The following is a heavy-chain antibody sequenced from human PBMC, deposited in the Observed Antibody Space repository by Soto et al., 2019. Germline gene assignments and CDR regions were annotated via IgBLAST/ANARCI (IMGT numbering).Heavy chain of an antibody. CDR2: IWYDGSNK. D-gene: IGHD2-15*01. CDR1: GFTFSSYG. J-gene: IGHJ4*02. V-gene: IGHV3-33*01. CDR3: ARDYCSGGSCYFDY. Sequence: GGSLRLSCAASGFTFSSYGMHWVRQAPGKGLEWVAVIWYDGSNKYYADSVKGRFTISRDNSKNTLYLQMNSLRAEDTAVYYCARDYCSGGSCYFDYWGQGTLVTVSS.